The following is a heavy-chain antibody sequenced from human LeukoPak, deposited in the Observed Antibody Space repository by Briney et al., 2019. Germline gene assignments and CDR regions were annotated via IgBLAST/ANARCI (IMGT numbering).Heavy chain of an antibody. D-gene: IGHD2-15*01. CDR3: ARGRYCSDGSCCSNNWFDP. CDR2: IYYSGST. J-gene: IGHJ5*02. Sequence: SETLSLTCTVSGGSISSYYWSWIRQPPGKGLEWIGYIYYSGSTNYNPSLKSRVTISVDTSKNQFSLKLSSVTAADTAVYYCARGRYCSDGSCCSNNWFDPWGQGTLVTVSS. V-gene: IGHV4-59*08. CDR1: GGSISSYY.